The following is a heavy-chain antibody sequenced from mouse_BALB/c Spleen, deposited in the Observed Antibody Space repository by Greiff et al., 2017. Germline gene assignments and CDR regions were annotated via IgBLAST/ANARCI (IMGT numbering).Heavy chain of an antibody. CDR3: ARRDGNPWFAY. J-gene: IGHJ3*01. Sequence: DVQLVESGPGLVKPSQSLSLTCTVTGYSITSDYAWNWIRQFPGNKLEWMGYISYSGSTSYNPSLKSRISITRDTSKNQFFLQLNSVTTEDTATYYCARRDGNPWFAYWGQGTLVTVSA. CDR1: GYSITSDYA. D-gene: IGHD2-1*01. V-gene: IGHV3-2*02. CDR2: ISYSGST.